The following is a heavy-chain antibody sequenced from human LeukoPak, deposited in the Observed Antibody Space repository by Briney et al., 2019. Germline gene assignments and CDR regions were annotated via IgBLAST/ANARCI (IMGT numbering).Heavy chain of an antibody. V-gene: IGHV3-21*01. J-gene: IGHJ4*02. CDR3: ARVGYRSGWYFDY. CDR1: GVTFSSYE. Sequence: PGGSLRLSCAASGVTFSSYEMNWVRQAPGKGLEWVSSISSTSSYIYYADSVKGRFTISRDNAQKSLYLQMNSLRAEDTAVYYCARVGYRSGWYFDYWGQGTLVTVSS. CDR2: ISSTSSYI. D-gene: IGHD6-19*01.